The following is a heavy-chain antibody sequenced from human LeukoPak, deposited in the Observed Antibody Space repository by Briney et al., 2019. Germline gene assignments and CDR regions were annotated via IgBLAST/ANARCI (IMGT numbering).Heavy chain of an antibody. J-gene: IGHJ4*02. D-gene: IGHD5-18*01. CDR2: IYYSGST. Sequence: SETLSPTCTVSGGSISSSSYYWGWIRQPPGKGLEWIGSIYYSGSTYYNPSLKSRVTISVDTSKNQFSLKLSSVTAADTAVYYCARPSYSYGFYWGQGTLVTVSS. V-gene: IGHV4-39*01. CDR3: ARPSYSYGFY. CDR1: GGSISSSSYY.